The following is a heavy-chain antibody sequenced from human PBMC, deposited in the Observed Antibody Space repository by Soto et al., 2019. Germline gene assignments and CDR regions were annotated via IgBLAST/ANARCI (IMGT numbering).Heavy chain of an antibody. Sequence: QVQLQQWGAGLLKPSETLSLTCAVYGGSFSGYQWTWIRQTPGKGLEWIGEINDSGNINYNPSLKSRVAILVETAKKQISLKLSSVTAADTAVYYCARGLILWFGELSRRGGYYYYMDVWGKRTSVTVSS. J-gene: IGHJ6*03. CDR1: GGSFSGYQ. CDR2: INDSGNI. D-gene: IGHD3-10*01. CDR3: ARGLILWFGELSRRGGYYYYMDV. V-gene: IGHV4-34*01.